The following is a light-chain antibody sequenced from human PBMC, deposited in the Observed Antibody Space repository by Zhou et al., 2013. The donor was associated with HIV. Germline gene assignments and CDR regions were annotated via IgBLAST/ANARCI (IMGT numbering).Light chain of an antibody. CDR1: QDISYY. CDR2: AAS. J-gene: IGKJ1*01. V-gene: IGKV1-33*01. CDR3: QQYGNLPRT. Sequence: DIQMTQSPSSLSASVGDRVTITCQASQDISYYLNWYQQRPGKAPRLLIYAASNLETGVPSRFSGSGSGTHFTFTINSLQPEDIATYYCQQYGNLPRTFGQGTKVEI.